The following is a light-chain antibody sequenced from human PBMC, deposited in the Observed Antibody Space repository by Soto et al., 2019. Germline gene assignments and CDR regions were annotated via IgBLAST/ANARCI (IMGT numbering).Light chain of an antibody. CDR1: QSVSSSY. CDR3: QQYYSSPTYT. Sequence: EIVLTQSPGTLSLSPGERATLSCRASQSVSSSYLAWYQQKPGQAPRLLIYGASSRATGIPDRFSGSGSGTEFTLTISRLQTEDVAVYYCQQYYSSPTYTFGQGTKLEIK. J-gene: IGKJ2*01. V-gene: IGKV3-20*01. CDR2: GAS.